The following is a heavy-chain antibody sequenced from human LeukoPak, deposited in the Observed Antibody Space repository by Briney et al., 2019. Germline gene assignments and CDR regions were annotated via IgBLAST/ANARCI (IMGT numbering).Heavy chain of an antibody. CDR2: IYHSGST. Sequence: PSGTLSLTCAVSGGSISSSNWWSWVRQPPGKGLEWIGEIYHSGSTNYNPSLKSRVTISVDKSKNQFSLKLSSVTAADTAVYYCARGVDTALGVTFDYWGQGTLVTVSS. J-gene: IGHJ4*02. V-gene: IGHV4-4*02. CDR3: ARGVDTALGVTFDY. D-gene: IGHD5-18*01. CDR1: GGSISSSNW.